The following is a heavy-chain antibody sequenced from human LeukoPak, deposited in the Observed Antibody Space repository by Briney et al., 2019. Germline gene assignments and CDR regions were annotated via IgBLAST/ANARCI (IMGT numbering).Heavy chain of an antibody. J-gene: IGHJ6*02. Sequence: PGGSLRVSCAASGFTFSSYGMHWVRQAPGKGLEWVAGTSYDGMNKYYADSVKGRFTISRDNSKNTLYLQMNSLRAEDTAVYYCAMGTYFYGVDVWGQGATVTVSS. CDR2: TSYDGMNK. D-gene: IGHD7-27*01. V-gene: IGHV3-30*03. CDR3: AMGTYFYGVDV. CDR1: GFTFSSYG.